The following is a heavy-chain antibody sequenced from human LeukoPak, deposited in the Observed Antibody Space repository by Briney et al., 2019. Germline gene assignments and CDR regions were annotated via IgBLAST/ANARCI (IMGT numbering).Heavy chain of an antibody. J-gene: IGHJ3*02. CDR1: GYTFTSYG. D-gene: IGHD6-13*01. CDR2: ISAYNGNT. V-gene: IGHV1-18*01. CDR3: ARDRPAGYSSSWYNAFDI. Sequence: GASVKVSCKASGYTFTSYGISWVRQAPGQGLEWMGWISAYNGNTNYAQKLQGRVTMTTDTSTSTAYMELRSLRSDDTAVYYCARDRPAGYSSSWYNAFDIWGQGTMVTVSS.